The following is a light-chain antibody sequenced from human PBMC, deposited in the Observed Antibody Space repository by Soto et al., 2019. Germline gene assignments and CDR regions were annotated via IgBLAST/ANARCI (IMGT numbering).Light chain of an antibody. Sequence: QSVLTQPRSVSGSPGQSVTISCTGTSRDVGGYSSVSWYQQHPGKAPKLMIYDVSQRPSGVPDRFSGSKSGNTASLTISGLQPEDEADYFCCSYAGTYSYVFGTGTKVTVL. J-gene: IGLJ1*01. CDR3: CSYAGTYSYV. CDR1: SRDVGGYSS. CDR2: DVS. V-gene: IGLV2-11*01.